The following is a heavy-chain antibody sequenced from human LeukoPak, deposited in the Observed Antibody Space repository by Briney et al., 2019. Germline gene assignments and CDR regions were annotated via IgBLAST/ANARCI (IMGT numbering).Heavy chain of an antibody. CDR1: GFTFSYDA. CDR3: ARWVSTSYDAFDI. D-gene: IGHD6-6*01. Sequence: PGRSLRLSCAASGFTFSYDAMHWVRQGPRKGLEYVSAISIDGGSTYYTNSVKGRLTISRDNSKNMLYLQMGSLRAEDMAVYYCARWVSTSYDAFDIWGQGTMVTVSS. J-gene: IGHJ3*02. V-gene: IGHV3-64*01. CDR2: ISIDGGST.